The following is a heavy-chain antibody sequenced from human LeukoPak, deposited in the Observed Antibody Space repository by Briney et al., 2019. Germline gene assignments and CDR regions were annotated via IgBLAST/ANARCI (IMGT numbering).Heavy chain of an antibody. CDR2: INSDGSST. D-gene: IGHD1-26*01. CDR1: GFTFSSYW. CDR3: ARVRIVGAMAWSHYFDY. V-gene: IGHV3-74*01. Sequence: PGGSLRLSCAASGFTFSSYWMHWVRQAPGKGLVWVSRINSDGSSTSYADSVKGRFTISRDNAKNTLYLQMYSLRAEDTAVYYCARVRIVGAMAWSHYFDYWGQGTLVTVSS. J-gene: IGHJ4*02.